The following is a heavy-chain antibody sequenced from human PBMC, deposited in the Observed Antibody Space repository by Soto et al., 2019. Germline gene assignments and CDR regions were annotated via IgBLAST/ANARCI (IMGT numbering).Heavy chain of an antibody. Sequence: QVQLVQSGAEVTKPGSSVKVSCKASGGTFSSYAISWVRQAPGQGLEWMGGIIPIFGTANYAQKFQVRVTITADESTSTPYMELRSLRSEDTALYYYEREWNYYDCSGYPGYDYWRQGTLVTVSS. V-gene: IGHV1-69*01. CDR1: GGTFSSYA. J-gene: IGHJ4*02. D-gene: IGHD3-22*01. CDR3: EREWNYYDCSGYPGYDY. CDR2: IIPIFGTA.